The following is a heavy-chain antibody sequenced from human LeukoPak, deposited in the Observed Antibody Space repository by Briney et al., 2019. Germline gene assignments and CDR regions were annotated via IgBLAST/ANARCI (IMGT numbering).Heavy chain of an antibody. Sequence: ASVKVSCKASGYTFTSYGISWVRQAPGQGLEWMGWISAYNGNTNYAQKLQGSVTMTTDTSTSTAYMELRSLRSDDTAVYYCARSLFYYDSSGYQIDYWGQGTLVTVSS. CDR2: ISAYNGNT. CDR1: GYTFTSYG. J-gene: IGHJ4*02. V-gene: IGHV1-18*01. D-gene: IGHD3-22*01. CDR3: ARSLFYYDSSGYQIDY.